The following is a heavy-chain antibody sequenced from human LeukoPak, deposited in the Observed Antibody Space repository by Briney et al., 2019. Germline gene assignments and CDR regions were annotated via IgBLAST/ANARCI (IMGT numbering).Heavy chain of an antibody. CDR1: GFTFSSYS. Sequence: GGSLRLSCAASGFTFSSYSMNWVRQAPGKGLEWVSSISSSSSYIYYADSVKGRFTISRDNAKNSLYLQMNSLRAEDTAVYCCAKDSGFLEWLLFSGYFDYWGQGTLVTVSS. CDR3: AKDSGFLEWLLFSGYFDY. D-gene: IGHD3-3*01. V-gene: IGHV3-21*01. CDR2: ISSSSSYI. J-gene: IGHJ4*02.